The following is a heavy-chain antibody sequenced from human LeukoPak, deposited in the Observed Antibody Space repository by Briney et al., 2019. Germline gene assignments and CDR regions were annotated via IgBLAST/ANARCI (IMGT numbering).Heavy chain of an antibody. CDR3: AKEAGDWPHNWFDP. V-gene: IGHV3-23*01. CDR1: GLIFSNYA. D-gene: IGHD2-21*02. Sequence: GGSLRLSCAASGLIFSNYAMTWVRQAPGKGPEWVSAISGSGANTYYADSVKGRFTISRDNSKNTLYLQMNSLRAEDTAFYYCAKEAGDWPHNWFDPWGQGTLVTVSS. CDR2: ISGSGANT. J-gene: IGHJ5*02.